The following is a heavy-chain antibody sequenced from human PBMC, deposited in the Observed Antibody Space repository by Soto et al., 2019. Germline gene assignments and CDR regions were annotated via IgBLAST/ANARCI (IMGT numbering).Heavy chain of an antibody. V-gene: IGHV3-13*01. Sequence: EVQLVESGGGLVQPGGSLRLSCAASGFGFNGYDMHWVRQAPGKNLEWVAAISTAGDTYYLGSVKGRFTISREDAKNSLALQMNSLRVGDTAAYYCARGGYRFDGMDVWGQGTTVTVSS. J-gene: IGHJ6*02. D-gene: IGHD5-12*01. CDR3: ARGGYRFDGMDV. CDR1: GFGFNGYD. CDR2: ISTAGDT.